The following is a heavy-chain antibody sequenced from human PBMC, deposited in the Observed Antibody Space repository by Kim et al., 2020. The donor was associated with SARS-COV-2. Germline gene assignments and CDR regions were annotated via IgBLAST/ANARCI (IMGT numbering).Heavy chain of an antibody. D-gene: IGHD3-10*01. CDR1: GYSFTSYW. CDR2: IYPGDSDT. V-gene: IGHV5-51*01. CDR3: ARHTHYYGSGSYYTLSNYYYYGMDV. J-gene: IGHJ6*02. Sequence: GESLQISCKGSGYSFTSYWIGWVRQMPGKGLEWMGIIYPGDSDTRYSPSFQGQVTISADKSISTAYLQWSSLKASDTAMYYCARHTHYYGSGSYYTLSNYYYYGMDVWGQGTTVTVSS.